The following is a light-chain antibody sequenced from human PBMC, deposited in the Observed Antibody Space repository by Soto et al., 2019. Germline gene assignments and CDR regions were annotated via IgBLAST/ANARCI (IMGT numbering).Light chain of an antibody. J-gene: IGKJ5*01. V-gene: IGKV3-15*01. CDR1: QSVSSN. Sequence: EILMTQSPATLSVFPGDRATLSCRASQSVSSNLGWYQQKPGQTPRLLIYGASTRATGIPARFSGSGSGTEFTLTISSLQSEDFAAYYCQQYNNWPITFGQGTRLEI. CDR3: QQYNNWPIT. CDR2: GAS.